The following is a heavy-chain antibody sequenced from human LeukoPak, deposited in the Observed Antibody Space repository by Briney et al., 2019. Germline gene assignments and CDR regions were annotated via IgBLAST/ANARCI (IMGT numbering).Heavy chain of an antibody. J-gene: IGHJ4*02. Sequence: SETLSLTCAVYGGSFSGYYWNWIRQPPGKGLEWIGEIYHSGSTNYNPSLKSRVTISVDKSKNQFSLKLSSVTAADTAVYYCARSSIAAAGNIDYWGQGTLVTVSS. V-gene: IGHV4-34*01. CDR1: GGSFSGYY. D-gene: IGHD6-13*01. CDR2: IYHSGST. CDR3: ARSSIAAAGNIDY.